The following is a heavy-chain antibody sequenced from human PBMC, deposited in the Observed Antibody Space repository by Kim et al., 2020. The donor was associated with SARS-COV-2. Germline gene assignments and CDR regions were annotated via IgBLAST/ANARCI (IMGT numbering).Heavy chain of an antibody. CDR3: ARVCGDTMTFDY. Sequence: SETLSLTCTVSGGSISSGGYYWSWIRQHPGKGLEWIGYIYYSGSTNYNPSLKSRVTISVDTSKNQFSLKLSSVTAADTAVYYCARVCGDTMTFDYWGEGALVTVSP. CDR1: GGSISSGGYY. D-gene: IGHD2-21*01. CDR2: IYYSGST. V-gene: IGHV4-31*03. J-gene: IGHJ4*02.